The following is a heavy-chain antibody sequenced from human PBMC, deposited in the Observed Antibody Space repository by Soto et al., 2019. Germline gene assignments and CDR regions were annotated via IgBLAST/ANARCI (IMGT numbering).Heavy chain of an antibody. CDR1: GGSISSYY. CDR2: IYYSGST. Sequence: SETLSLTCTVSGGSISSYYWSWIRQPPGKGLEWIGYIYYSGSTNYNPSLKSRVTISVDTSKNQFSLKLSSVTAADTAVYYCSREVNFYGLDVWGQGTTVT. V-gene: IGHV4-59*01. CDR3: SREVNFYGLDV. J-gene: IGHJ6*02.